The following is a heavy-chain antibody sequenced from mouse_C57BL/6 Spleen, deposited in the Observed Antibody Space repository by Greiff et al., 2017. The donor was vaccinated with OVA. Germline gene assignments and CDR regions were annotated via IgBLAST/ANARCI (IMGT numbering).Heavy chain of an antibody. J-gene: IGHJ2*01. Sequence: VQLKESGGGLVKPGGSLKLSCAASGFTFSDYGMHWVRQAPEKGLEWVAYISSGSSTIYYADTVKGRFTISRDNAKNTLFLQMTSLRSEDTAMYYCARRYALYYFDYWGQGTTLTVSS. V-gene: IGHV5-17*01. CDR3: ARRYALYYFDY. CDR1: GFTFSDYG. D-gene: IGHD2-10*02. CDR2: ISSGSSTI.